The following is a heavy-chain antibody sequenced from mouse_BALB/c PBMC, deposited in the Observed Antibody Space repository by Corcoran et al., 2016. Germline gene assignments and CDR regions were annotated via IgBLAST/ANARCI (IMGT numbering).Heavy chain of an antibody. D-gene: IGHD2-10*02. V-gene: IGHV1-18*01. CDR2: INPNNGGT. J-gene: IGHJ3*01. Sequence: EVQLQQSGPELVKPGASVKISCKTSGYTFPEYTMHWVKQSHGKSLDWIGGINPNNGGTSYNQKFKGKATLTVDKSSSTAYMELRSLTSEDSAVYYCARGREYGNPFAYWGQGTLVTVSA. CDR1: GYTFPEYT. CDR3: ARGREYGNPFAY.